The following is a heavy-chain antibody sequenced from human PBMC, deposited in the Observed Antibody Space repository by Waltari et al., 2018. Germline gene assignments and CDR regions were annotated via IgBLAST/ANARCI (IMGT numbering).Heavy chain of an antibody. J-gene: IGHJ4*02. CDR1: GYIFTGYY. D-gene: IGHD3-3*01. CDR2: INPNSVGT. CDR3: ARCLAGLRFLQWLHFAS. Sequence: QVQLVQSGAEVKKPGASVKVACKASGYIFTGYYMHWVRQAPGQGLEWMGWINPNSVGTNYAQRFQGRVTMTRDTSISTVYMELSSLRSDDTAVYYCARCLAGLRFLQWLHFASWGQGTLVTVSS. V-gene: IGHV1-2*02.